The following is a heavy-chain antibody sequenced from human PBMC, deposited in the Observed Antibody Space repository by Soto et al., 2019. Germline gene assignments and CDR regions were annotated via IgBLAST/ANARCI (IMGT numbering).Heavy chain of an antibody. CDR1: GGTFSSYA. J-gene: IGHJ6*02. Sequence: ASVKVSCKASGGTFSSYATSWVRQAPGQGLEWMGGIIPIFGTANYAQKFQGRVTITADESTSTAYMELSSLRSEDTAVYYCARDPEEAARPAGGYYYYYGMDVWGQGTTVTVSS. CDR3: ARDPEEAARPAGGYYYYYGMDV. V-gene: IGHV1-69*13. CDR2: IIPIFGTA. D-gene: IGHD6-6*01.